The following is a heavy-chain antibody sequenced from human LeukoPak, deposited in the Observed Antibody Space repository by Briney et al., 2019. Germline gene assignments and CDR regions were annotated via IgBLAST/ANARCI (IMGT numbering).Heavy chain of an antibody. CDR3: AREAAAGTNWFDP. V-gene: IGHV3-30*04. D-gene: IGHD6-13*01. Sequence: SGGSLRLSCAASGFTFSSYAMHWVRQAPGKGLEWVAVISYDGSNKYYADSVKGRFTISRDNSKNTLYLQMNSLRAEDTAVYYCAREAAAGTNWFDPWGQGTLVTVSS. CDR1: GFTFSSYA. J-gene: IGHJ5*02. CDR2: ISYDGSNK.